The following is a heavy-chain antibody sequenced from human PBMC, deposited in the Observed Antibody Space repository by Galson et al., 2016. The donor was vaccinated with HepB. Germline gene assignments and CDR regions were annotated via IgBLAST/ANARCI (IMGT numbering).Heavy chain of an antibody. D-gene: IGHD6-13*01. CDR1: GFTFGDYT. CDR2: IRSKTYGATT. Sequence: CAGSGFTFGDYTMTWVRQAPGKGLEWVGFIRSKTYGATTGYAASVKGRFSFSRDDSKTTAYLQMNSLKTEDTAIYYCARGGAGPNAFDIWGQGTMVTVSS. J-gene: IGHJ3*02. CDR3: ARGGAGPNAFDI. V-gene: IGHV3-49*04.